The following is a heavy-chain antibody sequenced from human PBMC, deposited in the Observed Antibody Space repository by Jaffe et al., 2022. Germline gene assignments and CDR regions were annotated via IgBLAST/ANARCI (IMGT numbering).Heavy chain of an antibody. V-gene: IGHV3-49*04. CDR3: TRESYDSSAYRVEFAP. CDR2: IRSKAYGGTT. D-gene: IGHD3-22*01. Sequence: EVQLVESGGGLVQPGRSLRLSCTASGITLGDYAVSWVRQAPGKGLEWAGIIRSKAYGGTTDYAASVKGRFSISRDESKSIAYLQMNSLTTEDTGVYYCTRESYDSSAYRVEFAPWGQGTLVTVSS. J-gene: IGHJ5*02. CDR1: GITLGDYA.